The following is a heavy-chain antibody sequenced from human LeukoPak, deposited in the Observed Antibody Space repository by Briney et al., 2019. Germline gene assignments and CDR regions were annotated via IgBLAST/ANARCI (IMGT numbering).Heavy chain of an antibody. CDR2: IYYSGST. J-gene: IGHJ4*02. Sequence: KPSETLSLTCTVSGGSISSSSYYWGWIRQPPGKGLEWIGSIYYSGSTYYNPSLKSRVTISVDTSKNQFSLKLNSVTAADTAVYYCARQTAKRITMILVIRNFDYWGQGTLVTVSS. D-gene: IGHD3-22*01. CDR1: GGSISSSSYY. CDR3: ARQTAKRITMILVIRNFDY. V-gene: IGHV4-39*01.